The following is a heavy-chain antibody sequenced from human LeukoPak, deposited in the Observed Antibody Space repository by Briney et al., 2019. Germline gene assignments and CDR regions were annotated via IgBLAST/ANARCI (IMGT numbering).Heavy chain of an antibody. Sequence: GGPLRLSCVASGFTFSGYWMAWVRQAPGKGLEWVANIKQDGSEKYYVDSVKGRFTISRDNAKNSLYLQMNSLRAEDTAVYYCARDPGYYGSGSYLNWGQGTLVTVSS. J-gene: IGHJ4*02. CDR3: ARDPGYYGSGSYLN. D-gene: IGHD3-10*01. CDR2: IKQDGSEK. V-gene: IGHV3-7*01. CDR1: GFTFSGYW.